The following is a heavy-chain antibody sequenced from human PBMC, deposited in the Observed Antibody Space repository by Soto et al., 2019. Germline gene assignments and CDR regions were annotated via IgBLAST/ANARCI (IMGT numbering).Heavy chain of an antibody. CDR3: AKDIKQTLDDAFDI. D-gene: IGHD6-6*01. J-gene: IGHJ3*02. CDR2: ISWNSGTI. V-gene: IGHV3-9*01. Sequence: SLRLSCAASGFTFDNYAMHWVRQAPGKGLEWVSRISWNSGTIDYADSVKGRFTISRDNAKNSLYLQMNGLRAEDTALYYCAKDIKQTLDDAFDIWGQGTMVTVSS. CDR1: GFTFDNYA.